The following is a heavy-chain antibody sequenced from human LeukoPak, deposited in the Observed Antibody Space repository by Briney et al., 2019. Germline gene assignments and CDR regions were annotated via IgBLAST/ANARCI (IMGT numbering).Heavy chain of an antibody. CDR2: INHSGST. D-gene: IGHD3-3*01. CDR3: ASRKGYDFWSGYYLHGMDV. CDR1: GGSFSGYY. V-gene: IGHV4-34*01. J-gene: IGHJ6*02. Sequence: SETLSLTYAVYGGSFSGYYWSWIRQPPGKGLEWIGEINHSGSTNYNPSLKSRVTISVDTSKNQFSLKLSSVTAADTAVYYCASRKGYDFWSGYYLHGMDVWGQGTTVTVSS.